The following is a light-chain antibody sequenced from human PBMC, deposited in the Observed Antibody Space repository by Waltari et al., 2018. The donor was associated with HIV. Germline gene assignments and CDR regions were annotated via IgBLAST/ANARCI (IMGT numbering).Light chain of an antibody. Sequence: DIQMTQSPSALSASVGDTVTITCRASRSISNWLAWYQQKPGKAPKVLIYRASTVENGVPSRFSGSGSGTEFTLTISSLQPEDFATYSCHQYNSYPLTFGGGTRVEIK. CDR1: RSISNW. J-gene: IGKJ4*01. CDR2: RAS. V-gene: IGKV1-5*03. CDR3: HQYNSYPLT.